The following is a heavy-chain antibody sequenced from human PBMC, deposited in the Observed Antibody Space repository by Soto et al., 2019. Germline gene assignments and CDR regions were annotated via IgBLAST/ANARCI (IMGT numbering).Heavy chain of an antibody. Sequence: QVQLVESGGGVVQPGRSLRLSCAASGFIFSSYAMHWVRQAPGKGLEWVAVISSDGSNKYYADSVKGRFTISRDNSKNTLYLQMNSLRAEDTAVYYSARDSPDIVVVPAAKDYYYGMDVWGQGTTVTVSS. J-gene: IGHJ6*02. CDR2: ISSDGSNK. V-gene: IGHV3-30-3*01. D-gene: IGHD2-2*01. CDR1: GFIFSSYA. CDR3: ARDSPDIVVVPAAKDYYYGMDV.